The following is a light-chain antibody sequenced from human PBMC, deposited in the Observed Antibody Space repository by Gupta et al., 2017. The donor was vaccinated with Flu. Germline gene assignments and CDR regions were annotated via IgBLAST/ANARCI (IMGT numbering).Light chain of an antibody. Sequence: GTRSLSPGERAALSCRARQSVSSSCLAWYQQKPGQAPKLLIYGASSRATGIPDGFSGGGSGTGFTLAISRLEPEDFAVYYCQQYGSSPLTFGGGTKVEIK. CDR1: QSVSSSC. CDR3: QQYGSSPLT. J-gene: IGKJ4*01. CDR2: GAS. V-gene: IGKV3-20*01.